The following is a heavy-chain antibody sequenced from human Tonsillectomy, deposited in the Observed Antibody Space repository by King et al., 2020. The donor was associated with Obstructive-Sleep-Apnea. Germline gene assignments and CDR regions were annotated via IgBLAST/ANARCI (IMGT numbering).Heavy chain of an antibody. J-gene: IGHJ5*02. V-gene: IGHV3-30*04. CDR2: ISYDGSNK. D-gene: IGHD6-19*01. CDR3: ARDPTASVADPYGWFDP. Sequence: VQLVESGGGVVQPGRSLRLSCAASGFTFSSYAMHWVRQAPGKGLEWVAVISYDGSNKYYADSVKGRFTISRDNSKNKLYLQMNSLRAEDTAVYYCARDPTASVADPYGWFDPWGQGTLVTVSS. CDR1: GFTFSSYA.